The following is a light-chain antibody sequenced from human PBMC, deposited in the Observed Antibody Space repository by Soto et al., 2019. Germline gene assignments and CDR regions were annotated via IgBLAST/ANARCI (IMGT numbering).Light chain of an antibody. CDR3: QQYYSIPWT. J-gene: IGKJ1*01. Sequence: DIVMTQSPDSLAVSLGERATINCKSSQSVLYSSNNKNNLAWYQQKPGQPPKLLIYWASTRESGVPDRFSGSRSGTDFTLTIKSLQAEDVAVYYCQQYYSIPWTFGQGTKVEIK. CDR2: WAS. CDR1: QSVLYSSNNKNN. V-gene: IGKV4-1*01.